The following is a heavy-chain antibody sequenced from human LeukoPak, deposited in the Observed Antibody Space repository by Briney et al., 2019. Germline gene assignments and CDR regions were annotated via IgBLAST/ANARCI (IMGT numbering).Heavy chain of an antibody. Sequence: PSETLSLTCAVYGGPFSGYYWSWIRQPPGKGLEWIGEINHSGSANYNPSLKSRVTISVDMSKNQFSLRLRSVTAADTAVYYCARDDFEYSVHYGMDVWGQGTTVTVSS. V-gene: IGHV4-34*01. CDR3: ARDDFEYSVHYGMDV. CDR1: GGPFSGYY. CDR2: INHSGSA. J-gene: IGHJ6*02. D-gene: IGHD3/OR15-3a*01.